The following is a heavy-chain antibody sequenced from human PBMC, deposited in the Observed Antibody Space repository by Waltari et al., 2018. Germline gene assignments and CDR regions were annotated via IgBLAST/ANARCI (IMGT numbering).Heavy chain of an antibody. CDR1: GFTFSSYS. V-gene: IGHV3-21*01. CDR3: ASPMNGGNFDS. D-gene: IGHD2-15*01. Sequence: EVQLVESGGGLVKPGGSLRLSCAASGFTFSSYSSNWVRQAPGKRLECVYSISSSSSYIYYTDAVKGPFTISRDNAKTSLYLQMNSLRAEETAVYYCASPMNGGNFDSWGQGTLVTVSA. J-gene: IGHJ4*02. CDR2: ISSSSSYI.